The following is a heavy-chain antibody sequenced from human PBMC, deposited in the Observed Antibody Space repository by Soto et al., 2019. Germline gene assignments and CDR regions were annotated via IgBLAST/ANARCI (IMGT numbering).Heavy chain of an antibody. CDR3: ARVWYDSRGYYLDY. D-gene: IGHD3-22*01. Sequence: QVQLVQSGSEVKKPGASVKVSCKASGYVFTTYNVGWVRQAPGQGLEWMGRINPYNGNTNYAQKFQGRVTMTTDTSTNTAYMELRSLRSDDTAVFDCARVWYDSRGYYLDYWGQGTLVTVSS. CDR2: INPYNGNT. V-gene: IGHV1-18*01. J-gene: IGHJ4*02. CDR1: GYVFTTYN.